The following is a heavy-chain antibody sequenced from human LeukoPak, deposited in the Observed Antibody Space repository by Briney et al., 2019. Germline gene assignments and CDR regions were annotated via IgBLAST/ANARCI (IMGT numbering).Heavy chain of an antibody. Sequence: ASVKVSCKVSVYTLTELSMHWVRQAPGKGLEWMGGFDPEDGETIYAQKFQGRVTMTEDTSTDTAYVELSSLRSEDTAVYYCATDSSGLFDYWGQGTLVTVSS. D-gene: IGHD1-26*01. CDR1: VYTLTELS. CDR2: FDPEDGET. V-gene: IGHV1-24*01. CDR3: ATDSSGLFDY. J-gene: IGHJ4*02.